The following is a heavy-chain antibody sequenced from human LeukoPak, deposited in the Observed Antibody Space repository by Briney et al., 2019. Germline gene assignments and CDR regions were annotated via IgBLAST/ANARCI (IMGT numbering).Heavy chain of an antibody. V-gene: IGHV4-39*01. CDR1: GGSITSTTYF. CDR2: ISYSGNT. Sequence: SETLSLTCTVSGGSITSTTYFWGWVRQPPGRDLEWLGTISYSGNTYYNPSLKSRLTLSVDTSKNQFSLNLNSVTAADTAIYYCAGLRARLGYCISTSCHGYFDYWAQGTLVTVSS. J-gene: IGHJ4*02. D-gene: IGHD2-2*01. CDR3: AGLRARLGYCISTSCHGYFDY.